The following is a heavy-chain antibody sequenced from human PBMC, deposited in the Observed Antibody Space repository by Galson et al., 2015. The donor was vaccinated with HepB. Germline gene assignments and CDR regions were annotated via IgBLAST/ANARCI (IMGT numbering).Heavy chain of an antibody. CDR2: IRYDGTTK. Sequence: SLRLSCAASAFSFNNFAMHWVRQAPGKGLEWVAFIRYDGTTKYYADSVKGRFTISRDNSSNSVYLQMNSLRAEDTAVYYCARAHTNGWLAIEHWGQGTLVTVSS. CDR3: ARAHTNGWLAIEH. V-gene: IGHV3-30*02. CDR1: AFSFNNFA. D-gene: IGHD6-19*01. J-gene: IGHJ1*01.